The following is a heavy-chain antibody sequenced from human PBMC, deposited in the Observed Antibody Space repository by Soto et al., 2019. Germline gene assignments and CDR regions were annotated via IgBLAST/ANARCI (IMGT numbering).Heavy chain of an antibody. Sequence: GASVKVSCKASGGAFSSYAISWVRQAPGQGLEWMGGIIPIFGTANYAQKFQGRVTITADESTSTAYMELSSLRSEDTAVYYCARVGDFWVHGDSYNWFDPWGQGTLVTVSS. CDR1: GGAFSSYA. D-gene: IGHD3-3*01. J-gene: IGHJ5*02. CDR2: IIPIFGTA. V-gene: IGHV1-69*13. CDR3: ARVGDFWVHGDSYNWFDP.